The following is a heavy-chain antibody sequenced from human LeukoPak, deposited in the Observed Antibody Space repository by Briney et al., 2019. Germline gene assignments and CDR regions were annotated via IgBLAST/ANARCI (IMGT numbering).Heavy chain of an antibody. CDR1: GFTFDDYA. J-gene: IGHJ4*02. CDR3: ARDPGPFNDIPEGYFDY. CDR2: ISWNSGSI. D-gene: IGHD3-9*01. Sequence: GGSLRLSCAASGFTFDDYAMHWVRQSPGKGLEWVSGISWNSGSIGYADSVKGRFTISRDNAKSSLYLQMNSLRAEDTAVYYCARDPGPFNDIPEGYFDYWGQGTLVIVSS. V-gene: IGHV3-9*01.